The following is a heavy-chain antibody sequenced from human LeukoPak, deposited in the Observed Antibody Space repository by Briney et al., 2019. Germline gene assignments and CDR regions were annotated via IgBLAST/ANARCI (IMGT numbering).Heavy chain of an antibody. V-gene: IGHV5-51*01. CDR1: RNSFSGYW. D-gene: IGHD3-10*01. J-gene: IGHJ4*02. CDR2: IFAENSQT. CDR3: ARQPDTGSFDY. Sequence: GESLKISCRGSRNSFSGYWIAWVRQMPGKGLEWMGIIFAENSQTIYSPPFQGQVTISADKSISTAYLQWSSLKASDTAMHYCARQPDTGSFDYWGQGTLVTVSS.